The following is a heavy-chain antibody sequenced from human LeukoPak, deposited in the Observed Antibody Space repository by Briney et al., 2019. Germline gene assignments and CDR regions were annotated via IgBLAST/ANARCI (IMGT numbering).Heavy chain of an antibody. D-gene: IGHD6-13*01. CDR1: GFTFNNHW. CDR3: ARRITIAAAGWGYGMDV. CDR2: IRHDGSDK. V-gene: IGHV3-7*03. J-gene: IGHJ6*02. Sequence: GGSLRLSCAASGFTFNNHWMSWVRQAPGRGLEWVANIRHDGSDKKYVDSVKGRFTISRDNAENLLFLQMNSLRAEDTAVYYCARRITIAAAGWGYGMDVWGQGTAVTVSS.